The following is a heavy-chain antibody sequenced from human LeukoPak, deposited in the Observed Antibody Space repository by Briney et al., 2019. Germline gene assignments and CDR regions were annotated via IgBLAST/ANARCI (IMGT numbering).Heavy chain of an antibody. Sequence: GASVKVSCKASGYTFTSYAMHWVRQAPGQRLEWMGWINAGNGNTKYSQKFQGRVTITRDTSASTAYMELSSLRSEDTAVYCCATAVSSWPSAPDYWGQGTLVTVSS. CDR1: GYTFTSYA. J-gene: IGHJ4*02. D-gene: IGHD6-13*01. V-gene: IGHV1-3*01. CDR3: ATAVSSWPSAPDY. CDR2: INAGNGNT.